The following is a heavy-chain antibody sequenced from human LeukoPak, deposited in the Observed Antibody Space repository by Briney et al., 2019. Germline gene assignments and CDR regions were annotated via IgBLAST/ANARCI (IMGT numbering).Heavy chain of an antibody. CDR1: GGSISSGSYY. Sequence: SETLPLTCTVSGGSISSGSYYWSWIRQPAGKGLEWIGRIYTSGSTNYTPSLKSRVTISVDTSKNQFSLKLSSVTAADTAVYYCARYSYDSSGYYWDYFDYWGQGTLVTVSS. CDR2: IYTSGST. J-gene: IGHJ4*02. D-gene: IGHD3-22*01. CDR3: ARYSYDSSGYYWDYFDY. V-gene: IGHV4-61*02.